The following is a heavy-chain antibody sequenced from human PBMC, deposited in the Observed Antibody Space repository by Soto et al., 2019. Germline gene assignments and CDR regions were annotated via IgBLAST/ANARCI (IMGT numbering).Heavy chain of an antibody. V-gene: IGHV1-18*01. D-gene: IGHD2-2*01. CDR2: VSAYNGNT. CDR3: ARGDCSSTSCSPPFDY. CDR1: GYTFTSYG. Sequence: ASVKVSCKASGYTFTSYGISWVRQAPGQGLEWMGWVSAYNGNTNYAQKLPGRVTMTTDTSTSTAYMELRSLRSDDTAVYYRARGDCSSTSCSPPFDYWGQGTLVTVSS. J-gene: IGHJ4*02.